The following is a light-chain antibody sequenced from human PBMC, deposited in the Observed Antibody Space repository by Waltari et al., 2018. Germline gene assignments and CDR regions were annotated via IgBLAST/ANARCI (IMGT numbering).Light chain of an antibody. V-gene: IGLV7-46*01. CDR3: LLSYSGAGV. CDR1: TGAVTTGHY. CDR2: DPS. J-gene: IGLJ2*01. Sequence: QAVVTQAPSLTVSPGGTVTLTCGSSTGAVTTGHYPYWCQQKSGRAPRPLISDPSNKHSWTPCLVSVSRLGGKAALTLSGAQAEDEAEYYCLLSYSGAGVFGGGTKLTVL.